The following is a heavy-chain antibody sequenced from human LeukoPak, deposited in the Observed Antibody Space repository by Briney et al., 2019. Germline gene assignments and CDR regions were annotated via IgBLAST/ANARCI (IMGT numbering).Heavy chain of an antibody. V-gene: IGHV3-23*01. CDR2: ITGRGVRT. CDR3: ANGAHPDSSHYYFDY. J-gene: IGHJ4*02. D-gene: IGHD2-21*01. CDR1: GFTFNKYG. Sequence: GGSLRLSCAASGFTFNKYGMSWVRHAPEKGLGWVSAITGRGVRTYNGDSVKGRFTISRDSSKNMVYLQMNSLRGEDTAVYYCANGAHPDSSHYYFDYWGQGALVTVSS.